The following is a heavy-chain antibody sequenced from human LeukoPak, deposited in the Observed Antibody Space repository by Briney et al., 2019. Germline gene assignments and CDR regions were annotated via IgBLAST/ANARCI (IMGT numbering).Heavy chain of an antibody. CDR3: AKVKDFGVVISYNWFDP. V-gene: IGHV3-23*01. D-gene: IGHD3-3*01. CDR2: ISGSGGST. J-gene: IGHJ5*02. Sequence: GGSLRLSCAASGFTFSSYAMSWVRQAPGKGLEWVSAISGSGGSTYYADSVKGRFTISRDNSKNTLYLQMNSLRAEDTAVYYCAKVKDFGVVISYNWFDPWGQGTLVTVSS. CDR1: GFTFSSYA.